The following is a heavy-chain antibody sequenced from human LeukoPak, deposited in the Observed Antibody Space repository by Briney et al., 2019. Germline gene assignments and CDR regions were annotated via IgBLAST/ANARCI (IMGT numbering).Heavy chain of an antibody. CDR3: ARDLSGDIVVVPAAMCLDY. V-gene: IGHV3-30-3*01. J-gene: IGHJ4*02. CDR1: GFTCSSYA. D-gene: IGHD2-2*01. Sequence: PGRSLRLSCAASGFTCSSYAMHWVRQAPGKGLEWVAVISYDGSNKYYADSVKGRFTISRDNSKNTLYLQMNSPRAEDTAVYYCARDLSGDIVVVPAAMCLDYWGQGTLVTVSS. CDR2: ISYDGSNK.